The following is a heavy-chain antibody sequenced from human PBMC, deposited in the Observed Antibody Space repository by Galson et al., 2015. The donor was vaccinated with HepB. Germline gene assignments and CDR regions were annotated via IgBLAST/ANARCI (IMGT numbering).Heavy chain of an antibody. J-gene: IGHJ4*02. CDR3: AKGSQWNSGYYYLH. V-gene: IGHV3-23*01. CDR2: ISGSGGST. D-gene: IGHD3-22*01. Sequence: LRLSCAASGFTFSSYAMSWVRQAPGKGLEWVSAISGSGGSTYYADSVKGRFTISRDNSKNTLYLQMNSLRAEDTAVYYCAKGSQWNSGYYYLHWGQGTLVTVSS. CDR1: GFTFSSYA.